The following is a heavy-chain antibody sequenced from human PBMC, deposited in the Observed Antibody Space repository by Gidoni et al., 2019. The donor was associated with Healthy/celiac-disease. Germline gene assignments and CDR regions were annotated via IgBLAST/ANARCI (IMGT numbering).Heavy chain of an antibody. D-gene: IGHD2-21*01. J-gene: IGHJ4*02. V-gene: IGHV3-30-3*01. CDR1: GFTFSSYA. Sequence: QVQLVESGGGVVQPGRSLRLSCAASGFTFSSYAMHWVRQAPGKGLEWVAVISYDGSNKYYADSVKCRFTISRDNSKNTLYLQMNSLRSEDTAVYYCASICGGDCYPFDYWGQGTLVTVSS. CDR3: ASICGGDCYPFDY. CDR2: ISYDGSNK.